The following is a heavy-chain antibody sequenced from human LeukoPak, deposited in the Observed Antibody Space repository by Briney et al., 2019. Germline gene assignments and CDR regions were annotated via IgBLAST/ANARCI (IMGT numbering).Heavy chain of an antibody. Sequence: GASVKVSCKASGYTFTSYGISWVRQAPGQGLEWMGWISAYNGNTNYAQKLQGRVTMTTDTSTSTAYMELRSLRSDDTAVYYCARTATNSGSPTLNYWGQGTLVTVSS. V-gene: IGHV1-18*01. CDR1: GYTFTSYG. CDR2: ISAYNGNT. D-gene: IGHD1-26*01. J-gene: IGHJ4*02. CDR3: ARTATNSGSPTLNY.